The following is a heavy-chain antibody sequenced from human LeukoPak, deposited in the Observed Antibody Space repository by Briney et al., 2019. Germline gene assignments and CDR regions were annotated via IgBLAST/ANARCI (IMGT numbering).Heavy chain of an antibody. CDR1: GYTFTGYY. CDR3: ARVRGSRVVRGVMGAFDI. Sequence: GSSVKVSCKASGYTFTGYYMHWVRQAPGQGLEWMGWMNPNSGGTNYAQKFQGRVTMTRDTSISTAYMELSRLRSDDTAVYYCARVRGSRVVRGVMGAFDIWGQGTMVTVSS. J-gene: IGHJ3*02. V-gene: IGHV1-2*02. D-gene: IGHD3-10*01. CDR2: MNPNSGGT.